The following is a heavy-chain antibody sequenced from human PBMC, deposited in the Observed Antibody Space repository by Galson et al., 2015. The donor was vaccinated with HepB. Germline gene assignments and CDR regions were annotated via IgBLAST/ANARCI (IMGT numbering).Heavy chain of an antibody. J-gene: IGHJ6*02. D-gene: IGHD5-18*01. Sequence: SLRLSCATSGFTFSNYGMHWVRQAPGKGLEWMAVILNDGSNKYSADSVKGRFTISRDNSKNTLYLQMNSLRAEDTAVYYCAKDWRRIQLRFGDDGGMDVWGQGTTVIVSS. CDR1: GFTFSNYG. CDR3: AKDWRRIQLRFGDDGGMDV. CDR2: ILNDGSNK. V-gene: IGHV3-30*18.